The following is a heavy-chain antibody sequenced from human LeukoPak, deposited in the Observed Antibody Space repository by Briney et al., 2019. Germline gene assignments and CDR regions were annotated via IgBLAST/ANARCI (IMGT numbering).Heavy chain of an antibody. Sequence: SETLSLTCTVSGGSISGSSYYWGWIRQPPGKGLEWIGSIYYSGSTYYNPSLKSRVTISVDTSKNQFSLKLSSVTAADTAVYYCARRYDFWSGYYIDYWGQGTLVTVSS. CDR2: IYYSGST. CDR3: ARRYDFWSGYYIDY. D-gene: IGHD3-3*01. J-gene: IGHJ4*02. CDR1: GGSISGSSYY. V-gene: IGHV4-39*07.